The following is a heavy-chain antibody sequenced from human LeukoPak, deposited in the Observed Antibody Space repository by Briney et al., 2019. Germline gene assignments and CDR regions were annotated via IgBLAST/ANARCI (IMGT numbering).Heavy chain of an antibody. D-gene: IGHD1-26*01. V-gene: IGHV3-21*01. CDR3: ARDNSGSYGYWYFDL. J-gene: IGHJ2*01. Sequence: GGSLRLSCAAPGFTFSSYSMNWVRQAPGKGLEWVSSISSSSSYIYYADSVKGRFTISRDNAKNSLYLQMNSLRAEDTPVYYCARDNSGSYGYWYFDLWGRGTLVTVSS. CDR2: ISSSSSYI. CDR1: GFTFSSYS.